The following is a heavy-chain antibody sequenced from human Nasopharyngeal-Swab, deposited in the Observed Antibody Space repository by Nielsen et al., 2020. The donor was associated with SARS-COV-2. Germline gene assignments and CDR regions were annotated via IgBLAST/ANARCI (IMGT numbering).Heavy chain of an antibody. Sequence: VRQAPGKGLEWVSAISGSGQSTYYADSVKGRFTISRDNSKSTLYLQMNSLRAEDTAVYYCAKRQKMQLWLDLFDSWGQGTLVTVSS. D-gene: IGHD5-18*01. CDR3: AKRQKMQLWLDLFDS. J-gene: IGHJ4*02. V-gene: IGHV3-23*01. CDR2: ISGSGQST.